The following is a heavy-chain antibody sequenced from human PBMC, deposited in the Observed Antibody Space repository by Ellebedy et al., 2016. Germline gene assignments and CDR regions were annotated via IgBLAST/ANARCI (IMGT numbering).Heavy chain of an antibody. D-gene: IGHD6-13*01. Sequence: SETLSLXCTVSGGSITSYYWSWIPQPAGKGLEWIGRIYTSGSTNYHPSLKSRVTISVDTSKNQFSLKLSSVTAADTAVYYCARTYSSSWYRGVSDYWGQGTLVTVSS. CDR2: IYTSGST. V-gene: IGHV4-4*07. J-gene: IGHJ4*02. CDR1: GGSITSYY. CDR3: ARTYSSSWYRGVSDY.